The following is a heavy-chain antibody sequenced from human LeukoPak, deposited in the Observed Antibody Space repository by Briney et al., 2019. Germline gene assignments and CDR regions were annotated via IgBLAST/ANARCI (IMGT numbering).Heavy chain of an antibody. CDR2: ISAYNGNT. V-gene: IGHV1-18*01. CDR3: AREGYCTNGVCYKGRELDY. CDR1: GYTFTSYG. D-gene: IGHD2-8*01. Sequence: ASVKVSCKASGYTFTSYGISWVRQAPGQGLEWMGWISAYNGNTNYAQKLQGRVTMTTDTSTSTAYMELRSLRSDDTAVYYCAREGYCTNGVCYKGRELDYWGQGTLVTVSS. J-gene: IGHJ4*02.